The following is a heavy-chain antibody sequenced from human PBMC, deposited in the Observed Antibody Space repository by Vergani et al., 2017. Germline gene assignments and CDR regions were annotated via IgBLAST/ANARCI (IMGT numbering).Heavy chain of an antibody. J-gene: IGHJ5*02. Sequence: QVQLVASGGGVVQPGRSLRLSCAASGFTFNQYGMHWVRQAPGKGLEWVAVTWYDGNNKQYADSVKGRFTISRDNSKSTMYLQMNSLRDEDTGVYYCAEDLLLLYSRFDPWGKVTMVTVAS. CDR3: AEDLLLLYSRFDP. V-gene: IGHV3-33*06. D-gene: IGHD2-21*01. CDR1: GFTFNQYG. CDR2: TWYDGNNK.